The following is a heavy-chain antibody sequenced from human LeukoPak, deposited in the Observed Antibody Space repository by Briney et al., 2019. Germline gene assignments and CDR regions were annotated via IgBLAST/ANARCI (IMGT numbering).Heavy chain of an antibody. CDR1: GGSISSSSYY. CDR3: ARGPDIVATDYYFDY. D-gene: IGHD5-12*01. CDR2: IYYSGST. J-gene: IGHJ4*02. Sequence: SETLSLTCTVSGGSISSSSYYWGWIRQPPGKGLEWIGSIYYSGSTYFNPSLKSRVTISVDTSKNQFSLKLSSVTAADTAVYYCARGPDIVATDYYFDYWGQGTLVTVSS. V-gene: IGHV4-39*07.